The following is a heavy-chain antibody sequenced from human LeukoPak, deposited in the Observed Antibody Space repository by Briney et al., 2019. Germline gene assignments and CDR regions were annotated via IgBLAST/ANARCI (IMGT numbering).Heavy chain of an antibody. CDR3: ARGYCSSTSCYTGDY. CDR2: ISAYNGNT. CDR1: GYTFTSYG. J-gene: IGHJ4*02. Sequence: ASVKVSCKASGYTFTSYGISWVRQAPGQGLEWMGWISAYNGNTNYAQKLQGRVTMTTDTSTSTAYMELRSLGSDDTAVYYCARGYCSSTSCYTGDYWGQGTLVTVSS. D-gene: IGHD2-2*02. V-gene: IGHV1-18*01.